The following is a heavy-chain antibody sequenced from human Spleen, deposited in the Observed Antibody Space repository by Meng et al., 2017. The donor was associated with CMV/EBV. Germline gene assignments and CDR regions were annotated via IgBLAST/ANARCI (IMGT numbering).Heavy chain of an antibody. J-gene: IGHJ4*02. Sequence: FTFSNSAMSWVRQLPGKGLEWVTGISGNGVTTYYADSVRGRFTISRDNSKNTLYLQMNSLRAEDTAVYYCAHGGYCSSTSCRQVDYWGQGTLVTVSS. V-gene: IGHV3-23*01. CDR3: AHGGYCSSTSCRQVDY. D-gene: IGHD2-2*03. CDR1: FTFSNSA. CDR2: ISGNGVTT.